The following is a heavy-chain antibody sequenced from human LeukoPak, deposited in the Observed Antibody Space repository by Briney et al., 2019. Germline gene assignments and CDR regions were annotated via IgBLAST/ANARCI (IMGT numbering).Heavy chain of an antibody. Sequence: GGSLRLSCAASGYTFGDYGMSWVRQVPGKGLEWVSGTNRRGDITGYADSVKGRFTISRDNAKNSLYLQMNSLRVEDTALYYCARPTGSYGFDIWGQGAMVTVSS. V-gene: IGHV3-20*04. J-gene: IGHJ3*02. D-gene: IGHD4-17*01. CDR1: GYTFGDYG. CDR3: ARPTGSYGFDI. CDR2: TNRRGDIT.